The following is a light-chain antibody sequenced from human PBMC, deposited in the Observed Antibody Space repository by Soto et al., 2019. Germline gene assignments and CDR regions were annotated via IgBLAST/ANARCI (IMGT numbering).Light chain of an antibody. J-gene: IGLJ3*02. Sequence: QPVLTQSPSASASLGASVKLTCTLSSGHSSYAIAWHQQQPEKGPRYLMKLNSDGSHSKGDGIPDRFSGSSSGAVRYLTISSLQYEDEADYSCQTWGTGIQVFGGGTKLTVL. V-gene: IGLV4-69*01. CDR2: LNSDGSH. CDR1: SGHSSYA. CDR3: QTWGTGIQV.